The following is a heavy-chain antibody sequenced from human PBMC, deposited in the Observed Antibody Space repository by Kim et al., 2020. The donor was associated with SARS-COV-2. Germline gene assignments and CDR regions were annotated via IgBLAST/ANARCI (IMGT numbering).Heavy chain of an antibody. CDR3: AHKAYLTNFDY. V-gene: IGHV2-5*01. D-gene: IGHD4-4*01. J-gene: IGHJ4*02. Sequence: RYSPSLKSRLTITKDTSKNQVVLTMTNMDPVDTATYYCAHKAYLTNFDYWGQGTLVTVSS.